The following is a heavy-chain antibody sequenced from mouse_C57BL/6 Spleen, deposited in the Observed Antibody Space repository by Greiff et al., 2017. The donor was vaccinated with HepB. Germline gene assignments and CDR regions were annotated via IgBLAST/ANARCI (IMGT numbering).Heavy chain of an antibody. CDR3: ARLTIYYGYDVGYFDY. V-gene: IGHV5-9*01. J-gene: IGHJ2*01. D-gene: IGHD2-2*01. CDR1: GFTFSSYT. Sequence: EVQRVESGGGLVKPGGSLKLSCAASGFTFSSYTMSWVRQTPEKRLEWVATISGGGGNTYYPDSVKGRFTISRDNAKNTLYLQMSSLRSEDTALYYCARLTIYYGYDVGYFDYWGQGTTLTVSS. CDR2: ISGGGGNT.